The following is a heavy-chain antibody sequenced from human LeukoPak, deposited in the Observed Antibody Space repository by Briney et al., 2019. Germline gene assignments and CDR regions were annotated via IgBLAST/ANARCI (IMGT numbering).Heavy chain of an antibody. CDR3: ARETGTTFGSWFDH. Sequence: ASVKVSCKASGGTFSSYAISWVRQAPGQGLEWMGRIIPIFGTANYAQKFQGRVTITTDESTSTAYMELSSLRSEDTAVYYCARETGTTFGSWFDHWGQGTLVTVSS. CDR1: GGTFSSYA. V-gene: IGHV1-69*05. D-gene: IGHD1-7*01. CDR2: IIPIFGTA. J-gene: IGHJ5*02.